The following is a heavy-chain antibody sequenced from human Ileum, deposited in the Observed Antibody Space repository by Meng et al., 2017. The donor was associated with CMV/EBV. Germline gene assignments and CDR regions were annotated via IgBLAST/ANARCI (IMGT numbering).Heavy chain of an antibody. J-gene: IGHJ3*02. CDR2: IYHGGNT. CDR1: GDSISSRNW. Sequence: SGDSISSRNWWSWVRQPPGKGLEWIGEIYHGGNTNYNSSLKSRVTMSVNKSKNQLSLTLTSVTATDTAIYYCAGHVAVTGTRGFDIWGQGTMVTVSS. D-gene: IGHD6-19*01. V-gene: IGHV4-4*02. CDR3: AGHVAVTGTRGFDI.